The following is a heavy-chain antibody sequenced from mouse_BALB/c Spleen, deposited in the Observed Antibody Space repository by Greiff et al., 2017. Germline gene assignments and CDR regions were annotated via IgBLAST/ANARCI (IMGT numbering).Heavy chain of an antibody. CDR3: ASSPRGNAMDY. V-gene: IGHV1-80*01. CDR2: INPNNGDT. Sequence: VQLQQSGAELVRPGSSVKISCKASGYAFSSYWMNWVKQRPGQGLEWIGDINPNNGDTFYNQKFKGKATLTVDKSSSTAYMQLNSLTSEDSAVYYCASSPRGNAMDYWGQGTSVTVSS. J-gene: IGHJ4*01. CDR1: GYAFSSYW.